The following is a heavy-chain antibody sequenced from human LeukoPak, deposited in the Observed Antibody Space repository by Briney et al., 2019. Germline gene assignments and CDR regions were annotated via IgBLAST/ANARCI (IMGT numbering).Heavy chain of an antibody. CDR1: GGSFSGYS. J-gene: IGHJ4*02. V-gene: IGHV4-34*01. CDR3: ARRGSSSSLL. CDR2: INHSEGT. D-gene: IGHD6-6*01. Sequence: SETLSLTCAVYGGSFSGYSWNWIRQPPVKGLEWIGEINHSEGTNYNPSLKSRVTISVDTSKKQFSLKLSSVTAADTAVYYCARRGSSSSLLWGQGTLVTVSS.